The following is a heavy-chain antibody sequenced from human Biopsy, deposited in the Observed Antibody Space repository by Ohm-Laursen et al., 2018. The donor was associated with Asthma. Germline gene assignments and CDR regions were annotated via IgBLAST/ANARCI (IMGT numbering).Heavy chain of an antibody. Sequence: SLRLSCAASGFTFDDYAMHWVRQAPGKGLEWVSGISWNSGSIGYADSVKGRFTISRDNAKNSLYLQMNSLRAEDTALYYCAKGEWELLKANFDYWGQGTLVTVS. J-gene: IGHJ4*02. CDR2: ISWNSGSI. CDR3: AKGEWELLKANFDY. V-gene: IGHV3-9*01. D-gene: IGHD1-26*01. CDR1: GFTFDDYA.